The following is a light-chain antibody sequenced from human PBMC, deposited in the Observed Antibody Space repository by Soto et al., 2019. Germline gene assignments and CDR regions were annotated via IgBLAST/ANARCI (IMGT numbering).Light chain of an antibody. CDR3: QHYHSQRLT. Sequence: DILLIQSPATLSASVGDRITITCRASENIFKFLAWYQQRSGSAPNLLIYAASDLERGVPSRVSGSGSGTAYTRTIVNLQPNYFGATFCQHYHSQRLTFGGETQVDVK. V-gene: IGKV1-5*01. CDR1: ENIFKF. CDR2: AAS. J-gene: IGKJ4*02.